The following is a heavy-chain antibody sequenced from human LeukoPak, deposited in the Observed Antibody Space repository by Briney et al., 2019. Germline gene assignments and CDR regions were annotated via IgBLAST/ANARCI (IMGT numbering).Heavy chain of an antibody. D-gene: IGHD3-9*01. CDR2: IYYRGTT. Sequence: PSETLSLTCTVSGGSISSGDYYWSWIRQHPGKGPEWMGYIYYRGTTYYNPSLRSRIIMSVDTSKNQFSLKVSSVTAADAAVYYCARMTGYYLDSWGQGTVVTVSS. CDR1: GGSISSGDYY. V-gene: IGHV4-31*03. CDR3: ARMTGYYLDS. J-gene: IGHJ4*02.